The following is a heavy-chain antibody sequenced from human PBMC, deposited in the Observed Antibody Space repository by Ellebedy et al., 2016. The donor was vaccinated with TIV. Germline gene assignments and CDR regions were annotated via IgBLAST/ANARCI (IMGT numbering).Heavy chain of an antibody. V-gene: IGHV3-21*06. CDR1: GFNFSIYS. CDR2: ISPSSTYI. Sequence: PGGSLRLSCAASGFNFSIYSMNWVRQAPGKGLEWVSSISPSSTYIYYAGSVKGRFTISRDNAKNSLFLQMNSLRAEDTAVYYCARDKGNKLPTTDWYFDLWGRGTLVTVSS. CDR3: ARDKGNKLPTTDWYFDL. D-gene: IGHD4-17*01. J-gene: IGHJ2*01.